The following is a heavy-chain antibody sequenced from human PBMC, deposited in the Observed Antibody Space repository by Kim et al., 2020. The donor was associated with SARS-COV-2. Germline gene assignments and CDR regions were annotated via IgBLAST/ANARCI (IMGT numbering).Heavy chain of an antibody. V-gene: IGHV1-2*02. CDR3: ASRGTLAPFQH. J-gene: IGHJ1*01. Sequence: ASVKVSCKASGYTFTAYSMHWVRQAPGQGLEWMGWVNPSSGGTKLAQNFQGRVTLTRDTSISAAYMELSRLKSDDTAVYYCASRGTLAPFQHWVQGTLVTVSS. CDR2: VNPSSGGT. D-gene: IGHD3-16*01. CDR1: GYTFTAYS.